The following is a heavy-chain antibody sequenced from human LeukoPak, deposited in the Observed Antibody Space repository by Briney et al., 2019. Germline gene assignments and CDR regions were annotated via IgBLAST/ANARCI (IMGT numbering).Heavy chain of an antibody. V-gene: IGHV3-43D*04. Sequence: GGSLRLSCAASGFTFDDYSMHWVRQPPGKGLEWVSLITWDGGSTYYADSVKSRFTISRDNSKNSLYLQMNSLRPEDTALYYCAKDGRNYFDYWGQGTLVTVSS. CDR3: AKDGRNYFDY. CDR1: GFTFDDYS. CDR2: ITWDGGST. D-gene: IGHD1-26*01. J-gene: IGHJ4*02.